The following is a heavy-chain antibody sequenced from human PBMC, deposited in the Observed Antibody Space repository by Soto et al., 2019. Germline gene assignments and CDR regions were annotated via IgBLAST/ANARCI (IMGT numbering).Heavy chain of an antibody. J-gene: IGHJ4*02. CDR3: ASGGAGSGPFTWELPDH. Sequence: QMQLVQSGAEVKKTGSSVTVSCKALGNTFTYRYLHWVRQAPGQAHEWMGWITPFSGDVHYAQKFQERVTITRDRSINTAYMQMSSLRSEDTAMYFCASGGAGSGPFTWELPDHWGQGTLVTVSS. CDR2: ITPFSGDV. D-gene: IGHD1-26*01. V-gene: IGHV1-45*02. CDR1: GNTFTYRY.